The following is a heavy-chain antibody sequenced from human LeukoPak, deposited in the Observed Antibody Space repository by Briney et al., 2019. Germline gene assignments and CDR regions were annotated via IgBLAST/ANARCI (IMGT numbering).Heavy chain of an antibody. CDR2: INTSGTS. Sequence: SETLSLTCNVSGFTISSYYWYWIRQPPGKGLEWIWYINTSGTSNYNPSLRSRVTMSVDTYKNQCSLNLTSVTAADTAVYYCAREGGGPWWLDPWVQGTLVTVSS. J-gene: IGHJ5*02. V-gene: IGHV4-4*07. CDR1: GFTISSYY. D-gene: IGHD6-25*01. CDR3: AREGGGPWWLDP.